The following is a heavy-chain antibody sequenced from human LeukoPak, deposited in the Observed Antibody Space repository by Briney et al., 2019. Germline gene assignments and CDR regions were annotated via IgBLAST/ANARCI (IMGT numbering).Heavy chain of an antibody. D-gene: IGHD2-2*02. CDR3: ARGPCLWASCYRRFDY. V-gene: IGHV4-34*01. CDR1: GGSFSGYY. CDR2: INHSGST. J-gene: IGHJ4*02. Sequence: PSETLSLTCAVYGGSFSGYYWSWIRQPPGKGLEWIGEINHSGSTNYNPSLKSRVTISVDTSKNQFSLKLSSVTAADTAVYYCARGPCLWASCYRRFDYWGQGTLVTVSS.